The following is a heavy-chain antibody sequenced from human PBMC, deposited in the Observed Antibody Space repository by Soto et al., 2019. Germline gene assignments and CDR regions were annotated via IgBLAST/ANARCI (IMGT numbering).Heavy chain of an antibody. V-gene: IGHV1-18*01. Sequence: QVQLVQSGAEVKKPGASVKVSCKASGYTFASYAITWMRQAPGQGLEWMGWISAYNGNTNYAQKLQGRVTMTTDTSTSTAHMELRSLRSDDTAVYYCARDPPPPDYWGQGTLVTVSS. CDR1: GYTFASYA. J-gene: IGHJ4*02. CDR2: ISAYNGNT. CDR3: ARDPPPPDY.